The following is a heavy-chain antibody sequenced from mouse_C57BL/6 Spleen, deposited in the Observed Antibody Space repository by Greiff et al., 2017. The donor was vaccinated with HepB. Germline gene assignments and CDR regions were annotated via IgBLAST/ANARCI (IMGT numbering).Heavy chain of an antibody. D-gene: IGHD1-1*01. CDR2: IDPEDGDT. J-gene: IGHJ3*01. CDR1: GFNIKDYY. V-gene: IGHV14-1*01. CDR3: TTKGGNRYVGFAY. Sequence: VQLQQSGAELVRPGASVKLSCTASGFNIKDYYMHWVKQRPEQGLEWIGRIDPEDGDTEYAPKFQGKATMTADTSSNTAYLQLSSLTSEDTAVYYCTTKGGNRYVGFAYWGQGTPVTVSA.